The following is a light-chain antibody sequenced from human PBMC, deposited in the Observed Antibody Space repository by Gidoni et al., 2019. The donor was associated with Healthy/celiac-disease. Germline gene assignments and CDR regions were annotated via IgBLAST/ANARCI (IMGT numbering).Light chain of an antibody. J-gene: IGKJ2*01. Sequence: EIVLTQSTATLSLSPGERASLSCRASQSVSSYLAWYQQKPGQAPRLLINDASNRATGMPAGFSGSGCGTDFTLTISSLEPEDFAVYYCQQRSNWPPYTFGQGTKLEIK. V-gene: IGKV3-11*01. CDR1: QSVSSY. CDR3: QQRSNWPPYT. CDR2: DAS.